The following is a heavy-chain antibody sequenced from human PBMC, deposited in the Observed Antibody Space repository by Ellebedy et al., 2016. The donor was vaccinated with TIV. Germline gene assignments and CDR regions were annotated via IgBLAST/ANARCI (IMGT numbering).Heavy chain of an antibody. V-gene: IGHV3-21*04. CDR2: ITSTSGTM. CDR3: ARVKTGGSPFKYFDL. J-gene: IGHJ2*01. CDR1: GFTFSSYT. D-gene: IGHD2-15*01. Sequence: GESLKISCAASGFTFSSYTMNWVRQAPGKGLEWVSSITSTSGTMYYAASVQGRFTSSRDNAKNSLYLQMSSLRTEDTAVYYCARVKTGGSPFKYFDLWGRGTLVTVSS.